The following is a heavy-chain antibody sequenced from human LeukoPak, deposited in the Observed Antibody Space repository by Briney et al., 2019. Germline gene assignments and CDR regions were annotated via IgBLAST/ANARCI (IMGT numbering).Heavy chain of an antibody. CDR1: GYTFTGYY. V-gene: IGHV1-46*01. Sequence: GASVKVSCKASGYTFTGYYMHWVRQAPGQGLEWMGIINPSGGSTRYAQKFQGRVTMTRDTSTSTVYMEVSSLRSEDTAVYYCARGSTAPFDYWGQGTLVTVSS. J-gene: IGHJ4*02. CDR3: ARGSTAPFDY. CDR2: INPSGGST. D-gene: IGHD6-6*01.